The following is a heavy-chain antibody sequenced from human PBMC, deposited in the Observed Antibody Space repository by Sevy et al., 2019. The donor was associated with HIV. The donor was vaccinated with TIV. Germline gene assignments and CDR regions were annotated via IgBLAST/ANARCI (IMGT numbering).Heavy chain of an antibody. CDR2: IIPVFGTA. V-gene: IGHV1-69*13. CDR3: AGYYMEYLED. Sequence: ASVKVSCKASGGTFSSHVINWVRQAPGQGLEWMGRIIPVFGTADYAQNSQGRVTITVDESTSTVYMELNSLRCDDTAVYYCAGYYMEYLEDWGQGTLVTVSS. CDR1: GGTFSSHV. D-gene: IGHD3-3*01. J-gene: IGHJ1*01.